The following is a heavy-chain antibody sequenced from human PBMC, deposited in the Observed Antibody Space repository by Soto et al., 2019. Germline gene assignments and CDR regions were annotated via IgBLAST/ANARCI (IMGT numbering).Heavy chain of an antibody. CDR3: ARDKTIFGVVIGYIDY. D-gene: IGHD3-3*01. V-gene: IGHV3-21*01. CDR2: ISSSSSYI. J-gene: IGHJ4*02. CDR1: GFTFSSYS. Sequence: GESLKISCAASGFTFSSYSMNWVRQAPGKGLEWVSSISSSSSYIYYADSVKGRFTISRDNAKNSLYLQMNSLRAEDTAVYYCARDKTIFGVVIGYIDYWGQGTLVTVSS.